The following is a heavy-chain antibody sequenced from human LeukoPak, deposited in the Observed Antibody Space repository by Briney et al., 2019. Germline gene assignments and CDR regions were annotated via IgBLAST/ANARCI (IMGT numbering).Heavy chain of an antibody. V-gene: IGHV3-48*01. CDR3: ARDRSDFQH. D-gene: IGHD3-3*01. CDR2: ISSSSSTI. Sequence: GGSLGLSCAASGFTFSSYSMNWVRQAPGKGLEWVSYISSSSSTIYYADSVKGRFTISRDNAKNSLYLQMNSLRAEDTAVYYCARDRSDFQHWGQGTLVTVSS. CDR1: GFTFSSYS. J-gene: IGHJ1*01.